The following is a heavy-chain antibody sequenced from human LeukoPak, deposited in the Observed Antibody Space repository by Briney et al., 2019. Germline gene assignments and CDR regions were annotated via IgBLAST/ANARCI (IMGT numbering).Heavy chain of an antibody. Sequence: GGSLRLSCTASGFTFSSYGIHWVRQAPGKGLEWVAVISYDERNKYYADSVKGRFTISRDNAKNSLYLQMNTLRAEDTAVYYCARDRGSHSYGMDVWGQGTTVTVSS. CDR3: ARDRGSHSYGMDV. D-gene: IGHD3-16*01. J-gene: IGHJ6*02. CDR1: GFTFSSYG. CDR2: ISYDERNK. V-gene: IGHV3-30*03.